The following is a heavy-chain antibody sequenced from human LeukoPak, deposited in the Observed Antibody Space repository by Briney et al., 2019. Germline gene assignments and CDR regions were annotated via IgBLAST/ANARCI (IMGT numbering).Heavy chain of an antibody. CDR1: GITFSSYG. CDR3: AKDFFLWFGVFDY. V-gene: IGHV3-23*01. Sequence: PGGTLRLSCAASGITFSSYGMSWVRQAPGKGLEWVSAISGSGGSTYYADSVKGRFTISRDNSKNTLYLQMNSLRAEDTAVYYCAKDFFLWFGVFDYWGQGTLVTVSS. CDR2: ISGSGGST. D-gene: IGHD3-10*01. J-gene: IGHJ4*02.